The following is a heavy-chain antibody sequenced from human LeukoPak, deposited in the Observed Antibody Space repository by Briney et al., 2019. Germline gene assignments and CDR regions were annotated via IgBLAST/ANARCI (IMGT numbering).Heavy chain of an antibody. Sequence: VGSLRLSCAASGFTFSSYAMSWVRQAPGKGLEWVSAISGSGGSTYYADSVKGRFTISRDNSKNTLYLQMNSLRAEDTAVYYCANNCGGDCYAPNYWGQGTLVTVSS. V-gene: IGHV3-23*01. CDR2: ISGSGGST. CDR1: GFTFSSYA. D-gene: IGHD2-21*01. J-gene: IGHJ4*02. CDR3: ANNCGGDCYAPNY.